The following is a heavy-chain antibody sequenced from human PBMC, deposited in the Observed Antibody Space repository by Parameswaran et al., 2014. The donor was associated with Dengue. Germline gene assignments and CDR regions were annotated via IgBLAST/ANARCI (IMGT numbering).Heavy chain of an antibody. V-gene: IGHV1-69*01. CDR3: ARQRLAATGSSFEY. J-gene: IGHJ4*02. D-gene: IGHD1-14*01. Sequence: SWVRQAPGQGLEWMGGISPFFGTADYPQKFQGRITITADDPLNTVYLELSSLTSEDTAIYFCARQRLAATGSSFEYWGQGTLVTVSS. CDR2: ISPFFGTA.